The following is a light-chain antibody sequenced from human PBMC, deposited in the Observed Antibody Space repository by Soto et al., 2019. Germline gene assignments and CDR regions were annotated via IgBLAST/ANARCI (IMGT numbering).Light chain of an antibody. CDR1: QSVSNS. CDR2: DAS. V-gene: IGKV3-11*01. Sequence: EIVLTQSPATLSLSPGERATLSCRASQSVSNSLAWYQQKPGQAPRLLIYDASNRATGIPARFSGSGSGTDFTLTISRLEPEDFAVFYCQHYDSLPITFGQVTRLETK. J-gene: IGKJ5*01. CDR3: QHYDSLPIT.